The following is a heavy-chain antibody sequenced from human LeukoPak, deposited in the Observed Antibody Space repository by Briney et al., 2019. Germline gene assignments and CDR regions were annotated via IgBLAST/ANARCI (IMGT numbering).Heavy chain of an antibody. V-gene: IGHV3-23*01. CDR3: SKGAVSGPKIDY. J-gene: IGHJ4*02. D-gene: IGHD6-19*01. CDR2: ISGSGGST. Sequence: GGSLRLSCAASGFTFSTYAMSWVRQAPGKGLEWVSAISGSGGSTYYADSVKGRFTISRDNSKNTLYLQMNSLRAEDTAVYYCSKGAVSGPKIDYWGQGTLVTVSS. CDR1: GFTFSTYA.